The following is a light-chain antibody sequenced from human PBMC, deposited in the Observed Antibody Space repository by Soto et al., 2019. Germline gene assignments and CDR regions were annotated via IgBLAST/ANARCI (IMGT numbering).Light chain of an antibody. CDR3: QTWGTVL. V-gene: IGLV4-69*01. J-gene: IGLJ2*01. Sequence: QSVLTQSPSASASLGASVKLTCTLSSGHSSYAIAWHQQQPEKGPRYLMKLNSDGSHSKGDGIPDRFSGSSSGAERYLTISSLQSEDEADYYCQTWGTVLFGGGTKVTVL. CDR2: LNSDGSH. CDR1: SGHSSYA.